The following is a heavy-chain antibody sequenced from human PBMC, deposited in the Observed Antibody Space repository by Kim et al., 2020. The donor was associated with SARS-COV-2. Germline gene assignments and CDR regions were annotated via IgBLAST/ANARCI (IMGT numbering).Heavy chain of an antibody. J-gene: IGHJ4*02. CDR2: INPNSGGT. CDR1: GYTFTGYY. Sequence: ASVKVSCKASGYTFTGYYMHWVRQAPGQGLEWMGRINPNSGGTNYAQKFQGRVTMTRDTSISTAYMELSRLRSDDTAVYYCASSTIGLRFLEWWPPRYWGQGTLVTVSS. CDR3: ASSTIGLRFLEWWPPRY. D-gene: IGHD3-3*01. V-gene: IGHV1-2*06.